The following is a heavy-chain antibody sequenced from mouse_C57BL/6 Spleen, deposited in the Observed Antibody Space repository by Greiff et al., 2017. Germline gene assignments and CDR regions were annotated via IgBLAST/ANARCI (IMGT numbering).Heavy chain of an antibody. CDR1: GFNIKDYY. V-gene: IGHV14-2*01. Sequence: EVKLQESGAELVKPGASVKLSCTASGFNIKDYYMHWVKQRTEQGLEWIGRIDPEDGETKYAPKFQGKATITADTSSNTAYLQLSSLTSEDTAVYYCATFYYYGSSYVPLYWYFDVWGTGTTVTVSS. CDR2: IDPEDGET. CDR3: ATFYYYGSSYVPLYWYFDV. D-gene: IGHD1-1*01. J-gene: IGHJ1*03.